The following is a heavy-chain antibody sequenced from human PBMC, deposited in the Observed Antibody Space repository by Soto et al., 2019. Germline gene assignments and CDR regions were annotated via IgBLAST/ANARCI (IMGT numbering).Heavy chain of an antibody. CDR2: ISGSGGST. Sequence: EVQLLESGGGLVQPGGSLRLSCAASGFTFSSYAMRWVRQAPVKGLEWVSAISGSGGSTYYADSVKGRFTISRDNSKNTLYLQMNSLRAEGTAVYYCARRGSGSYYDYWGQGTLVTVFS. CDR1: GFTFSSYA. CDR3: ARRGSGSYYDY. D-gene: IGHD1-26*01. J-gene: IGHJ4*02. V-gene: IGHV3-23*01.